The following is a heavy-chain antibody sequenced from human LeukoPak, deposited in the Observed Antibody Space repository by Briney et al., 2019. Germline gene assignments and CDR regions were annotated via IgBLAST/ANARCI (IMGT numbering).Heavy chain of an antibody. CDR3: ARLVDTAMVTNWFDP. Sequence: SETLSLTCTVSGGSISSGSYYWSWIRQPAGKGLEWIGRIYTSGSTNYNPSLKSRVTISVDTSKNQFSLKLSSVTAADTAVYYCARLVDTAMVTNWFDPWGQGTLVTVSS. V-gene: IGHV4-61*02. CDR1: GGSISSGSYY. J-gene: IGHJ5*02. D-gene: IGHD5-18*01. CDR2: IYTSGST.